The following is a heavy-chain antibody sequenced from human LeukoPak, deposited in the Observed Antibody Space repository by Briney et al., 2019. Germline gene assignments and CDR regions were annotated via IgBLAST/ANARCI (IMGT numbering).Heavy chain of an antibody. Sequence: SETLSLTCAVYGGSFSCYYWSWIRQPPGKGLEWIGEINHSGSTNYNPSLKSRVTISVDTSKNQFSLKLSSVTAADTAVYYCARTNLYYYGSGSYNWFDPWGQGTLVTVSS. V-gene: IGHV4-34*01. CDR1: GGSFSCYY. CDR2: INHSGST. D-gene: IGHD3-10*01. J-gene: IGHJ5*02. CDR3: ARTNLYYYGSGSYNWFDP.